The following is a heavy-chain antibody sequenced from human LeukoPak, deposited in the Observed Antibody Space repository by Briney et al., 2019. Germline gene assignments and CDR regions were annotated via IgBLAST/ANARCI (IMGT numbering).Heavy chain of an antibody. Sequence: PSETLSLTCTVSGGSISSHYWSWLRQPPGKGLEGIGYIYYSGSTNYNPSLKRRVTISVDTSKNQFSLKLSSVTAADTAVYYCARLYYYGSGSYSYYFDYWGQGTLVTVSS. CDR3: ARLYYYGSGSYSYYFDY. J-gene: IGHJ4*02. V-gene: IGHV4-59*11. CDR1: GGSISSHY. CDR2: IYYSGST. D-gene: IGHD3-10*01.